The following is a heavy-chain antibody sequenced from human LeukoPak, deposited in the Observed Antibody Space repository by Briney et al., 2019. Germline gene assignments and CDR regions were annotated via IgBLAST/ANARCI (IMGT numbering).Heavy chain of an antibody. CDR3: YDWMITFGGVIV. V-gene: IGHV4-39*07. CDR1: GGSISSSSYY. J-gene: IGHJ4*02. Sequence: NPSETLSLTCTVSGGSISSSSYYWGWIRQPPEKGLEWIGSIYYSGSTYYNPSLKSRVTISVDTSKNQFSLKLSSVTAADTAVYYCYDWMITFGGVIVWGQGTLVTVSS. CDR2: IYYSGST. D-gene: IGHD3-16*02.